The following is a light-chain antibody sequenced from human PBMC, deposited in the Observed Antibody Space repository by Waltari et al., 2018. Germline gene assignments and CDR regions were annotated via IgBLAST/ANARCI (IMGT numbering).Light chain of an antibody. CDR2: GAS. CDR3: QQYTTRPLT. Sequence: EIVMTQSPGTLSVSPGEGATLSCRASQSVSSKVAWYQQRSGQAPRLLIFGASTRATGIPGRFSGSESGTEFTLTISSLQSEDSGVYFCQQYTTRPLTFGGGTKVEI. V-gene: IGKV3-15*01. CDR1: QSVSSK. J-gene: IGKJ4*01.